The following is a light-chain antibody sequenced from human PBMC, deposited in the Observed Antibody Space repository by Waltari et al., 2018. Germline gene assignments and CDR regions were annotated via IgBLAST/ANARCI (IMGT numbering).Light chain of an antibody. CDR1: SVSIARNF. V-gene: IGLV6-57*01. CDR2: VDK. CDR3: QSYDDNNYVV. J-gene: IGLJ2*01. Sequence: NFILTQPHSVSESPGKTLTISCTRHSVSIARNFVQWSQQRPGGSPTFLIYVDKARPSGGPARFSGSIDRSSNSASLTISGLETEDEADYYCQSYDDNNYVVFGGGTKVTVL.